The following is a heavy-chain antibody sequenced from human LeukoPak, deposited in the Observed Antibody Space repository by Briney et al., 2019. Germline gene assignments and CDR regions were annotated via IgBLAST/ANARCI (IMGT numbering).Heavy chain of an antibody. Sequence: SETLSLTCTVSGYSISSGYFWGWMRQPPGKGLEWIGSIYQSETAHYNPSLKSRVTISVDTSKNQFSLKLSSVTAADTAVYYCARSNWFDPWGRGTLVTVSS. V-gene: IGHV4-38-2*02. J-gene: IGHJ5*02. CDR2: IYQSETA. CDR1: GYSISSGYF. CDR3: ARSNWFDP.